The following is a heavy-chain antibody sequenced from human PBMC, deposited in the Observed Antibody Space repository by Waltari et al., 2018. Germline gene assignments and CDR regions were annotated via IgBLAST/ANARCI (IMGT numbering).Heavy chain of an antibody. Sequence: QVQLQESGPGLVKPSGTLYLTCAVSGGSISRSNWWSWVRQPPGKGLGWIGEIYHSGGTNYNPSLKSRVTISVDKSKNQFSLKLSSVTAADTAVYYCARAPLSFGNPLDRGAFDIWGQGTMVTVSS. V-gene: IGHV4-4*02. D-gene: IGHD3-10*01. CDR2: IYHSGGT. CDR1: GGSISRSNW. J-gene: IGHJ3*02. CDR3: ARAPLSFGNPLDRGAFDI.